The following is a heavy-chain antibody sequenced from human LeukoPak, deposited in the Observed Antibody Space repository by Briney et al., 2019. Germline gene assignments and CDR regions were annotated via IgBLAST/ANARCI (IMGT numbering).Heavy chain of an antibody. CDR1: GFTFSSYW. J-gene: IGHJ4*02. CDR2: INEDGNEK. CDR3: ARDTYRFDDY. V-gene: IGHV3-7*01. Sequence: GGSLRLSCAASGFTFSSYWMSWVRQAPGKGLEWVASINEDGNEKYYVDSLKGRFTTSRDNAQNSLYLQMNSLRVEDTAVYYCARDTYRFDDYWGQGTLVTVSS.